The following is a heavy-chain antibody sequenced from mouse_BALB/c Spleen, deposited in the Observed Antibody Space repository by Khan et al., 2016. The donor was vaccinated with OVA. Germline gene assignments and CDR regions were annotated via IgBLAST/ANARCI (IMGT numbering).Heavy chain of an antibody. V-gene: IGHV5-15*02. CDR2: ISSVAYSI. CDR3: ARGGFAY. Sequence: EVELVESGGGLVQPGGSRKLSCAASGFTFIDYGMPWVRQPPGKGPARIAFISSVAYSIYYADTVTGRFTISRENVKTTLYLEMRSLRSDDSAMCYCARGGFAYWGQGTLVTVSA. CDR1: GFTFIDYG. J-gene: IGHJ3*01.